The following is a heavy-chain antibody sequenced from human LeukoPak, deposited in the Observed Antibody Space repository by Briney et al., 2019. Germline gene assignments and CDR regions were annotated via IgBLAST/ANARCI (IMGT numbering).Heavy chain of an antibody. CDR1: GVSFNNHW. Sequence: GGSLRLSCVVSGVSFNNHWMSWVRQAAGKGLEWVGKINQDGTEKYYVGSVKGRFIIGRDNDKNTVDMQMDSLRGEDTAVYYCATGQGTRCDNWGQGTLVTVSS. V-gene: IGHV3-7*01. J-gene: IGHJ4*02. CDR3: ATGQGTRCDN. CDR2: INQDGTEK. D-gene: IGHD2-2*01.